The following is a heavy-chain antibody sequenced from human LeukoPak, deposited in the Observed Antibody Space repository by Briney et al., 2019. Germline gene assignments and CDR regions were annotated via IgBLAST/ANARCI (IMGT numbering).Heavy chain of an antibody. CDR2: ISSSGSTI. Sequence: GGSLRLSCAASGFTFSSYEMNWVRQAPGKGLERVSYISSSGSTIYYADSVKGRFTISRDNAKNSLYLQMNSLRAEDTAVYYCAREGSSGWYGGLFDYWGQGTLVTVSS. CDR1: GFTFSSYE. CDR3: AREGSSGWYGGLFDY. V-gene: IGHV3-48*03. D-gene: IGHD6-19*01. J-gene: IGHJ4*02.